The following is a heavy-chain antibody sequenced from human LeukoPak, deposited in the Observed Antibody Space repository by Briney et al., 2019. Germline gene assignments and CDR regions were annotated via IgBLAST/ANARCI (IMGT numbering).Heavy chain of an antibody. CDR2: ISPSGRTT. J-gene: IGHJ4*02. CDR3: ARVQGGGYRTADS. Sequence: GGSLRLSCAASGFTFTTYAMNWVRQAPGKGLEWVSAISPSGRTTDYADSVKGRFTISRDNSKNTLFLQMNSLRDEDTAMYYCARVQGGGYRTADSWGQGTLVTVSS. D-gene: IGHD6-19*01. CDR1: GFTFTTYA. V-gene: IGHV3-23*01.